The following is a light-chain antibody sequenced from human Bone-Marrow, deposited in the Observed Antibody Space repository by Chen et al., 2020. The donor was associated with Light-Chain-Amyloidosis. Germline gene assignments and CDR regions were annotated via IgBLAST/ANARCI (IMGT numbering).Light chain of an antibody. V-gene: IGKV3-11*01. CDR1: QSVSSQ. J-gene: IGKJ5*01. Sequence: EIVLTQSPATLSLSPGERVTLSCRASQSVSSQLAWYQHKPGQAPRLLIYDASNRATGFPARFSGSGSETDFTLTISSLEPEDFGVYYCQQRYNWPITFGQGTRLQIK. CDR2: DAS. CDR3: QQRYNWPIT.